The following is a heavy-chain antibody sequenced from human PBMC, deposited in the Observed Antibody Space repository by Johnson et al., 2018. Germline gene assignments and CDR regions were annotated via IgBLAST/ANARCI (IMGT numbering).Heavy chain of an antibody. CDR2: ISYDGSNK. CDR1: GFTFSSYG. CDR3: AKDSRRGYSYGPQPGDAFDI. J-gene: IGHJ3*02. V-gene: IGHV3-30*18. Sequence: QVQLVESGGGVVQPGRSLRLSCAASGFTFSSYGMHWVRQAPGKGLEWVAVISYDGSNKYYADSVKGRFTISRDNSKNTLYLQMNSLRAEDTAVYYCAKDSRRGYSYGPQPGDAFDIWGQGTMVTVSS. D-gene: IGHD5-18*01.